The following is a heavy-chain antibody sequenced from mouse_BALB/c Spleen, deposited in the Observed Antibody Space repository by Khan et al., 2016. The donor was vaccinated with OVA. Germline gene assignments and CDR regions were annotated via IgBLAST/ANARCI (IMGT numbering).Heavy chain of an antibody. CDR2: ISSCGDYT. CDR3: ASHLTGSFAY. Sequence: EVQLVESGGDLVKPGGSLKLSCAASGFTFSSYSMSWVRQTPDKRLEWVATISSCGDYTYYPDNVKGRSTISRDNATNTLYLQISSLKSEDTAMYYCASHLTGSFAYWGQGTLVTVSA. D-gene: IGHD4-1*01. CDR1: GFTFSSYS. V-gene: IGHV5-6*01. J-gene: IGHJ3*01.